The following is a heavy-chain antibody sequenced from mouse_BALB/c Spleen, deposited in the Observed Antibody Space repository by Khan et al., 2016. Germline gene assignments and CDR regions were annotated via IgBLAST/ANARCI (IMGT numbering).Heavy chain of an antibody. D-gene: IGHD3-2*02. V-gene: IGHV9-1*02. CDR2: IKTYPGES. CDR1: GYNFKNYG. CDR3: ARRRLRDLDYAMDY. J-gene: IGHJ4*01. Sequence: QIQLVQSGPELKKPGETVKISCKASGYNFKNYGMNWVKQAPGKGLKWMGRIKTYPGESTYADDFKGRFAFSLQASASTAYLQLNNLNNEDMATDVCARRRLRDLDYAMDYWGQGTSVTVSS.